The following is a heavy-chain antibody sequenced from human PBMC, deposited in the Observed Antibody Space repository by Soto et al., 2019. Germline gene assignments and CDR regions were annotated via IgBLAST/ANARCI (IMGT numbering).Heavy chain of an antibody. J-gene: IGHJ6*02. CDR1: GYTFTSYY. V-gene: IGHV1-46*01. CDR3: ARDLDTAYYYYGMDV. D-gene: IGHD5-18*01. Sequence: ASVKVSCKASGYTFTSYYMHWVRQAPGQGLEWMGIINPSGGSTSYAQKFQGRVTMTRDTSTSTVYMELSSLRSEDTAVYYCARDLDTAYYYYGMDVWGQGTTVTVSS. CDR2: INPSGGST.